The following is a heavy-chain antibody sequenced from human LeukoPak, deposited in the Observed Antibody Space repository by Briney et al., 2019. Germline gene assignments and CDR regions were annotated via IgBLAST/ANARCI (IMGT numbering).Heavy chain of an antibody. CDR2: IHGSGNT. CDR3: ARDKVSSSGYFYEDY. V-gene: IGHV4-59*01. CDR1: GASISSWY. Sequence: SETLSLTCTVSGASISSWYWSWIRQPPGKGLEWIGNIHGSGNTNYNPSLKSRVTISVDTSKNQFSLKLSSVTAADTAVYYCARDKVSSSGYFYEDYWGQGTLVTVSS. J-gene: IGHJ4*02. D-gene: IGHD3-22*01.